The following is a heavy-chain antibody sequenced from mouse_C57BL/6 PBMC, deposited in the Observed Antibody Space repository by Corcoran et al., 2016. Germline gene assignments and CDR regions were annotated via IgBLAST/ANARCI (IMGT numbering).Heavy chain of an antibody. J-gene: IGHJ3*01. D-gene: IGHD2-4*01. V-gene: IGHV9-3*01. CDR1: GYTFTTYG. CDR3: ARRRYDYDDGFAY. Sequence: QIQLVQSGPELKKPGETVKISCKASGYTFTTYGMSWVKQAPGKGLKWMDWINTYSGVPTYADDFKGRFAFSLETSASTAYLQINNLKNEDTATYFCARRRYDYDDGFAYWGQGTLVTVSA. CDR2: INTYSGVP.